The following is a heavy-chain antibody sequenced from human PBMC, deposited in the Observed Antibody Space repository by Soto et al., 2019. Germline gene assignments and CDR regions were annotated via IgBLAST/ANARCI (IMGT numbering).Heavy chain of an antibody. CDR1: GYTFTSYD. D-gene: IGHD6-13*01. J-gene: IGHJ6*02. CDR2: MNPNSGNT. CDR3: ARRGYSSSCYYYYYYGMDV. Sequence: QVQLVQSGAEVKKPGASVKVSCKASGYTFTSYDINWVRQATGQGLEWMGWMNPNSGNTGYAQKFQGRVTMTRNTSISTAYMERSSLRSEDTAVYYCARRGYSSSCYYYYYYGMDVWGQGTTVTVSS. V-gene: IGHV1-8*01.